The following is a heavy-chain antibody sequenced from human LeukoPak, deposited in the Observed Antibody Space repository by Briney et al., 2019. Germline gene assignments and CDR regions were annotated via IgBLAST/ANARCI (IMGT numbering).Heavy chain of an antibody. D-gene: IGHD6-13*01. Sequence: PSETLSLTCAVSGYSISGGYYWGWIRQPPGKGLEWIGSIYHSGSTYYNPSLKSRVTISVDTSKNQFSLKLSSVTAADTAVYYCASSSSWSLAYYYYMDVWGKGTTVTVSS. CDR3: ASSSSWSLAYYYYMDV. CDR2: IYHSGST. CDR1: GYSISGGYY. V-gene: IGHV4-38-2*01. J-gene: IGHJ6*03.